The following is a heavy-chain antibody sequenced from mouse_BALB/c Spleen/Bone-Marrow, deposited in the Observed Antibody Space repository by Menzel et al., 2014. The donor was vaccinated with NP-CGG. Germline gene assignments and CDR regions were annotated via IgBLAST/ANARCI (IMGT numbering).Heavy chain of an antibody. D-gene: IGHD2-2*01. CDR1: DYAFTSYW. CDR3: ARGGYDGWYFDV. V-gene: IGHV1-74*04. J-gene: IGHJ1*01. Sequence: QLQQSGAALVRPGASVNLSCRASDYAFTSYWVNWVKQRPGQGLEWIGMIHPSDSETRLNQKFKDKATLTVDKSSSAAYMQLSSPTSEDSAVYYCARGGYDGWYFDVWGAGTTVTVSS. CDR2: IHPSDSET.